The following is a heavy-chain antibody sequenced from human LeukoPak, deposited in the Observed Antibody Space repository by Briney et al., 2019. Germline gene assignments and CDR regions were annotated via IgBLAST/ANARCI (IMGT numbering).Heavy chain of an antibody. V-gene: IGHV3-23*01. J-gene: IGHJ5*02. CDR3: SKDPRRRVVAATWFDP. Sequence: PGGSLRLSCAASGFTFSSYAMSWVRQAPGKGLEWVSAISGSGGSTYYADSVKGRFTISRDNSKNTLYLQMNSLRAEDTAVYYCSKDPRRRVVAATWFDPWGQGNLVTVSS. CDR2: ISGSGGST. D-gene: IGHD2-15*01. CDR1: GFTFSSYA.